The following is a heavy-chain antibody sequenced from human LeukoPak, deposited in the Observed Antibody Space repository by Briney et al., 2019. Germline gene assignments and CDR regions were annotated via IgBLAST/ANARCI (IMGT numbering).Heavy chain of an antibody. CDR1: GFTFSDAW. V-gene: IGHV3-15*01. D-gene: IGHD4-17*01. J-gene: IGHJ4*02. Sequence: GGSLRLSCAASGFTFSDAWMNWVRQAPGKGLEWIGRTKSKTDGGPTDYAAPVKGRFTISRDDSKNTLYLQMNSLKTEDTAVYYCTTETSGDYGYFDYWGQGTLVTVSS. CDR2: TKSKTDGGPT. CDR3: TTETSGDYGYFDY.